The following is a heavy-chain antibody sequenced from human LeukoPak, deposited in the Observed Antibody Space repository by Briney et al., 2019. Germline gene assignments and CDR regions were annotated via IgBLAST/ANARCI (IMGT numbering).Heavy chain of an antibody. Sequence: GGSLRLSCAASGFTFSSYGMHWVRQAPGKGLEWVAFIRYDGSNKYYADSVKGRFTISRDNSKNTLYLQMNSLRAEDTAVYYCAKGLTGDPVYFDYWGQGTLVTVSS. D-gene: IGHD7-27*01. CDR3: AKGLTGDPVYFDY. V-gene: IGHV3-30*02. CDR1: GFTFSSYG. J-gene: IGHJ4*02. CDR2: IRYDGSNK.